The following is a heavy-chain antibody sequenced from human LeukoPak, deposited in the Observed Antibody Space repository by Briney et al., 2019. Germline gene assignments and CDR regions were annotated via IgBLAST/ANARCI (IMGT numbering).Heavy chain of an antibody. Sequence: GGSLRLSCAASGFTVIDYAMTWVRQAPGKGLEWVSSISASGVMTYYADSVKGRFTVSRDNSKNTLYLQMNSLRAEDTAVYYCARGSRFDPWGQGTLVTVSS. CDR2: ISASGVMT. CDR1: GFTVIDYA. V-gene: IGHV3-23*01. J-gene: IGHJ5*02. CDR3: ARGSRFDP.